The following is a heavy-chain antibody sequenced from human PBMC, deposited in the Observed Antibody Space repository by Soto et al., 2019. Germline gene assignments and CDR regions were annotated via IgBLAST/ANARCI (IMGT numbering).Heavy chain of an antibody. J-gene: IGHJ3*01. Sequence: QLQLQEAGPGLVKPAETLSLKCAVSGGSVSSGNYFWGWIRQPPGKRPEGIGNIYYNGDTYYSPSLMSRVTTSVDTSQNLFTLRLTSVTAADTAVYYCARQFIDNCNQGHAFDFWGQGTLVTVSS. V-gene: IGHV4-39*01. CDR2: IYYNGDT. D-gene: IGHD1-20*01. CDR1: GGSVSSGNYF. CDR3: ARQFIDNCNQGHAFDF.